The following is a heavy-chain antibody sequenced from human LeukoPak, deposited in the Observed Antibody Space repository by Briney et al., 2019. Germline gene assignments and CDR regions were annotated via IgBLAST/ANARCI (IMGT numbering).Heavy chain of an antibody. V-gene: IGHV1-46*01. D-gene: IGHD1-7*01. CDR1: GGTFSSYA. CDR3: GREQRRGLSWNLGGLFASYHTYYYMDV. J-gene: IGHJ6*03. CDR2: INPSDGAT. Sequence: ASVKVSCKASGGTFSSYAISWVRLAPGQGLEWMGMINPSDGATTYAQKFQGRGTMTRDMSTTTVYMDVRTLRSEDTAVYFCGREQRRGLSWNLGGLFASYHTYYYMDVWGRGTTVTVSS.